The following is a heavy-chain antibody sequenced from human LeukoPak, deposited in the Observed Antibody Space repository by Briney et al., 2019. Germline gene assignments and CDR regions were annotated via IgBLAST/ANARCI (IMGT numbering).Heavy chain of an antibody. CDR2: IIPSDGFT. CDR1: GYTFSSYY. D-gene: IGHD3-16*01. Sequence: ASVTVSCKASGYTFSSYYVHWVRQAPGQGLEGMGMIIPSDGFTSYAQKFQGRVTMTRDMSTSTVYMELSSLRSDDTAVYYCASGGGWYYYMDVWGKGTTVTVSS. CDR3: ASGGGWYYYMDV. V-gene: IGHV1-46*01. J-gene: IGHJ6*03.